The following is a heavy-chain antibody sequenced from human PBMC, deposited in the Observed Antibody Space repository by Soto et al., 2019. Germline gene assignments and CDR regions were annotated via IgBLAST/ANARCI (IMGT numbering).Heavy chain of an antibody. CDR3: ARVSPGGYCSSTSCYTGVPFDP. CDR1: GGTFSSYA. CDR2: IIPIFGTA. Sequence: ASVKVSCKASGGTFSSYAISWVRQAPGQGLEWMGGIIPIFGTANYAQKFQGRVTITADESTSTAYMELSSLRSEDTAVYYCARVSPGGYCSSTSCYTGVPFDPWGQGTLVTVSS. J-gene: IGHJ5*02. V-gene: IGHV1-69*13. D-gene: IGHD2-2*02.